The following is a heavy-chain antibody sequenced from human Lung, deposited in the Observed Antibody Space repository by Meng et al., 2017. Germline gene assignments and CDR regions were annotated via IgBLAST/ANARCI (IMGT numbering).Heavy chain of an antibody. V-gene: IGHV4-30-4*01. CDR1: GSSTSTSKYY. J-gene: IGHJ2*01. CDR2: IYTSEST. CDR3: ARGQKGYFDL. Sequence: LPDSGPGLVKPTQTLSLTCTVSGSSTSTSKYYWCWIPQPPGKGLEWSGHIYTSESTYHNPSLKSRITISVDPPKHQFSLKLSSVTAADTAVYYCARGQKGYFDLWGRGTLVTVSS.